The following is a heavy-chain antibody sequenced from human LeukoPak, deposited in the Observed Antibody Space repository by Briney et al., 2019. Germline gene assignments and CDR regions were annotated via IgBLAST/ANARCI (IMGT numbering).Heavy chain of an antibody. CDR3: AREANSGWSFYDY. V-gene: IGHV4-31*03. CDR1: GGSISSGGYY. Sequence: SETLSLTCTVSGGSISSGGYYWSWIRQHPGKGLEWIGYIYYSGSTYYNPSLKSRVTISVDTSKNQFSLKLSSVTAADTAVYYCAREANSGWSFYDYWGQGTLVTVSS. J-gene: IGHJ4*02. D-gene: IGHD6-19*01. CDR2: IYYSGST.